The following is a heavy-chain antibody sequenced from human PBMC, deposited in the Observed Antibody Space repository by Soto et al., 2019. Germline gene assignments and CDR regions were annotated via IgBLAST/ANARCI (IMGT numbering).Heavy chain of an antibody. CDR3: VAELYSGGGCCSFDF. D-gene: IGHD2-21*02. CDR1: GFTFTNSA. V-gene: IGHV1-58*01. CDR2: IIVASGRT. J-gene: IGHJ3*01. Sequence: QVQIVQSGPEVKRPGTSVRVSCKTSGFTFTNSAVQWVRQARGRRLEWIGWIIVASGRTNYAREVQERVTISRDTSTSTAYMELSGLRSEDTAVYYCVAELYSGGGCCSFDFWGQGTMVTVSS.